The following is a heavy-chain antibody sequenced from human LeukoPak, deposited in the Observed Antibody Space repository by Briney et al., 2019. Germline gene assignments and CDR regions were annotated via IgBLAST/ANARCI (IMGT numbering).Heavy chain of an antibody. CDR1: GGSISSYY. CDR3: ARHGDHYGSGSRY. CDR2: INYSGST. Sequence: SETLSLTCTVSGGSISSYYWSWIRQPPGKGLERIGEINYSGSTNYNPSLKSRVTISVDTSKNQFSLKPSSVTAADTAVYYCARHGDHYGSGSRYWGQGTLVTVSS. J-gene: IGHJ4*02. D-gene: IGHD3-10*01. V-gene: IGHV4-34*01.